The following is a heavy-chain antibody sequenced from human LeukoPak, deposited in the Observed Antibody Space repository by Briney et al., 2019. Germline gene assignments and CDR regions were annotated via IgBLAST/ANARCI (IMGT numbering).Heavy chain of an antibody. V-gene: IGHV1-18*01. CDR3: ARGYQGGYYDSSGYWVDP. CDR1: GYAFTSYG. D-gene: IGHD3-22*01. CDR2: IIAYNGNT. J-gene: IGHJ5*02. Sequence: ASVKVSCKASGYAFTSYGISWVRQAPGQGLEWMGWIIAYNGNTNYAQKLQGRVTMTTDTSTSTAYMELRSLRSDDTAVYYCARGYQGGYYDSSGYWVDPWGQGTLVTVSS.